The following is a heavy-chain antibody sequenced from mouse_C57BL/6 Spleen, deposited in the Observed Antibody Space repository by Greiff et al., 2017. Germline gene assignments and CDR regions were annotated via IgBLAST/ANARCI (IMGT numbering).Heavy chain of an antibody. CDR2: ISNNANNHAT. Sequence: EVKVEESGGGLAQPGGSMKLSCAASGFTFSDAWMDWVRQSPEKGLEWVAEISNNANNHATYYAESVKGRVTISRDDSKSRVYLQMNSLRAEDTGIYYCTREYYGSSIPFAYWGQGTLVTVSA. CDR1: GFTFSDAW. D-gene: IGHD1-1*01. V-gene: IGHV6-6*01. J-gene: IGHJ3*01. CDR3: TREYYGSSIPFAY.